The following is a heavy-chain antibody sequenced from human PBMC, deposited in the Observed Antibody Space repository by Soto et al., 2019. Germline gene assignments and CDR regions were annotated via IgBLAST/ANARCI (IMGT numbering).Heavy chain of an antibody. Sequence: PSETLSLTCAVSGGSISXXNWWSWVRQXPGKGLEWIGEIYYSGSTNYNPSLKSRVTISVDKSKDQFSLKLSSVTAADTALYYCARINYYDTSGSYPYYFDYWGQGTLVTVSS. CDR3: ARINYYDTSGSYPYYFDY. CDR2: IYYSGST. J-gene: IGHJ4*02. D-gene: IGHD3-22*01. V-gene: IGHV4-4*02. CDR1: GGSISXXNW.